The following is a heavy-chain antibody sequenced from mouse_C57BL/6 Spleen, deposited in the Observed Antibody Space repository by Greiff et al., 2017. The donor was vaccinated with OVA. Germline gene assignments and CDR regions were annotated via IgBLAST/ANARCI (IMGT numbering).Heavy chain of an antibody. CDR2: ITPNYGTP. CDR1: VYSFPASY. V-gene: IGHV1-39*01. J-gene: IGHJ4*01. D-gene: IGHD2-4*01. CDR3: AGTMITTGRDYYAMDY. Sequence: FQLQQSVPALVPPGSSVPISCPSSVYSFPASYLHLLPPLTCTRLSLIGVITPNYGTPSYNQKFKGKATLTVDQSSSTAYMQLNSLTSEDSAVYYCAGTMITTGRDYYAMDYWGQGTSVTVSS.